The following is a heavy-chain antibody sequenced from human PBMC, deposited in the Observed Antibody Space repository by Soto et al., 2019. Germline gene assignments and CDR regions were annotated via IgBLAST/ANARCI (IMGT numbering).Heavy chain of an antibody. D-gene: IGHD3-16*01. CDR3: ARTLDYGYMDV. Sequence: SETLSLTCTVSGDSVRNQYWSWIRRPPGRGLEWIGYIYRSGSTKYNPSLKSRLTISVDTSKNQFSLKLSSVTAADTAVNYCARTLDYGYMDVWGKGTSVTVFS. V-gene: IGHV4-4*09. CDR2: IYRSGST. J-gene: IGHJ6*03. CDR1: GDSVRNQY.